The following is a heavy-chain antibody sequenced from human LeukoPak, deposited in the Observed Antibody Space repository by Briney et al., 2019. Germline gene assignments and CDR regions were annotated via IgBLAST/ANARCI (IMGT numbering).Heavy chain of an antibody. CDR1: GFTVSSNY. V-gene: IGHV3-66*01. J-gene: IGHJ4*02. Sequence: GGSLRLSCAASGFTVSSNYMSWVRQAPGKGLEWVSVIYSGGSTYYADSVKGRFTISRDNSKNTLYLQMNSLRAEDTAVYYCASSSVVTHRYYFDYWGQGTLVTVSS. CDR3: ASSSVVTHRYYFDY. D-gene: IGHD4-23*01. CDR2: IYSGGST.